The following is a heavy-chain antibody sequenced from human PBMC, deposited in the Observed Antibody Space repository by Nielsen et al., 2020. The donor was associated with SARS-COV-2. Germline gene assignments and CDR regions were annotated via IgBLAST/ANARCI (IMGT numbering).Heavy chain of an antibody. J-gene: IGHJ4*02. D-gene: IGHD3-10*01. V-gene: IGHV3-30*18. CDR3: AKDHGERAVDY. CDR2: ISYDGSNK. Sequence: GGSLRLSCAASGFTFSSYGMHWVRQAPGKGLEWVAVISYDGSNKYYADSVKGRFTISRDNSKNTLYLQMNSLRAEDTAVYYCAKDHGERAVDYWGQGTLVTVSS. CDR1: GFTFSSYG.